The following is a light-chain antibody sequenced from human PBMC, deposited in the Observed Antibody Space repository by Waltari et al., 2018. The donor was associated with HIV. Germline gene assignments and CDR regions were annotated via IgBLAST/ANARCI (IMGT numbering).Light chain of an antibody. CDR1: NSDVGSYNL. V-gene: IGLV2-23*01. Sequence: QSALTQPASVSGSPGQSITISCTGTNSDVGSYNLVSWYQHHPGKAPKLMIYEGTKRPSGVSNRFSGSKSGNTASLTISGLQAEDEGDYSCCSKVGSFTVFGPGTKVTVL. CDR3: CSKVGSFTV. J-gene: IGLJ1*01. CDR2: EGT.